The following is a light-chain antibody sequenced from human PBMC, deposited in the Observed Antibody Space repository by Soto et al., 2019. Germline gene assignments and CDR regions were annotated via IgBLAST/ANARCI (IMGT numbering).Light chain of an antibody. CDR1: QSVSSN. J-gene: IGKJ5*01. V-gene: IGKV3-20*01. CDR3: QQYGTSPIT. Sequence: EIVMTQSPATLSVSPGERATLSCRASQSVSSNLAWYQQKPGQAPRLLIYGASSRATGIPDRFSGSGSGTDFTLTISRLDPEDFAVYYCQQYGTSPITLGQGTRLEIK. CDR2: GAS.